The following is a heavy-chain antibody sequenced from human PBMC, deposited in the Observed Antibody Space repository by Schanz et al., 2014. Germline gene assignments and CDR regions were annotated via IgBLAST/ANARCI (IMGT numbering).Heavy chain of an antibody. CDR2: ISGGGGTT. D-gene: IGHD1-20*01. V-gene: IGHV3-23*01. J-gene: IGHJ4*02. Sequence: EMQLLESGGGLAQPGGSLRLSCAASGFTLSNYAMSWVRQAPGKGLEWVSAISGGGGTTYYTDSVKGRFTISRDNSKSTLYLQMNSLRAEDTAVYYCANNWNLDYWGQGTLVTVSS. CDR1: GFTLSNYA. CDR3: ANNWNLDY.